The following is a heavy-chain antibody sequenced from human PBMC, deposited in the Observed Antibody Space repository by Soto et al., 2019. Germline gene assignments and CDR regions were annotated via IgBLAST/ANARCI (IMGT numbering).Heavy chain of an antibody. J-gene: IGHJ4*02. D-gene: IGHD6-13*01. CDR1: GGSISSYY. CDR2: IYYSGST. CDR3: ARVSHSSRCLDY. V-gene: IGHV4-59*08. Sequence: SETLSLTCTVSGGSISSYYWSWIRQPPGKGLEWIGYIYYSGSTNYNPSLKSRVTISVDTSKNQFSLKLSSVTAADTAVYYCARVSHSSRCLDYWGQGTLVTVSS.